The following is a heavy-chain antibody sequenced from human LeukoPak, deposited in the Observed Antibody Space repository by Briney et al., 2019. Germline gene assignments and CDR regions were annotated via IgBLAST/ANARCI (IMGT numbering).Heavy chain of an antibody. CDR3: ARGNLNYYDSSGYYFYYGY. D-gene: IGHD3-22*01. J-gene: IGHJ4*02. CDR1: GYTFTSYG. Sequence: SVKVSCKASGYTFTSYGISWVRQAPGQGLEWMGGIIPIFGAPNYAQKFQGRVTITADTSTSTAYMELISLGSDDTAVYYCARGNLNYYDSSGYYFYYGYWGQGTLVTVSS. CDR2: IIPIFGAP. V-gene: IGHV1-69*06.